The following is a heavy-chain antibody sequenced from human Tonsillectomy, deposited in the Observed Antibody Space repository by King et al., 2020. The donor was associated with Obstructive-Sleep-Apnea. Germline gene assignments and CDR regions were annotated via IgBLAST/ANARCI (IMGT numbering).Heavy chain of an antibody. D-gene: IGHD3-16*01. CDR3: ATGGPDAFDF. J-gene: IGHJ3*01. V-gene: IGHV3-48*04. CDR1: GITFSSYS. CDR2: ISSSTCTI. Sequence: VQLVESGGGLVQPGGSLRLSCAASGITFSSYSMNWVRQAPGKGLEWVSYISSSTCTIYYADSLKGRFTISRDNAKNSLYLQMNSLRAEDTAVYYCATGGPDAFDFWGRGTMVTVSS.